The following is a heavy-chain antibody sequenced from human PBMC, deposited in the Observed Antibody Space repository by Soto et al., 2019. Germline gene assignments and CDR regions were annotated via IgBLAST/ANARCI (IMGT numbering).Heavy chain of an antibody. CDR3: ARIRIEASVLDF. D-gene: IGHD2-21*01. J-gene: IGHJ4*02. CDR1: GYTFTRYY. CDR2: VNPYSGDT. V-gene: IGHV1-2*02. Sequence: QVQLVQSGPEVKKPGASVKVACTTSGYTFTRYYIHWLRQAPGQGLEWIGWVNPYSGDTKYAQEFQGRVTLTSDTSINTAYMEFSSLRSDDTAVYYCARIRIEASVLDFWRQGTLVTASS.